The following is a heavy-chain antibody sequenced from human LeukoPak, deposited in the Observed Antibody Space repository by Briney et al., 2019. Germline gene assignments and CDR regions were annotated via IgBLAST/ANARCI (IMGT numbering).Heavy chain of an antibody. V-gene: IGHV3-74*01. J-gene: IGHJ4*02. CDR3: ARFYCSSTSCLEDY. CDR1: GFTFSTYW. D-gene: IGHD2-2*01. CDR2: INSDGSST. Sequence: PGGSLRLSCAASGFTFSTYWMHWVRQAPGKGLVWVSRINSDGSSTSYAGSVKGRFTTSRGNAKNTLYLQMNSLRAEDTAVYYCARFYCSSTSCLEDYWGQGTLVTVSS.